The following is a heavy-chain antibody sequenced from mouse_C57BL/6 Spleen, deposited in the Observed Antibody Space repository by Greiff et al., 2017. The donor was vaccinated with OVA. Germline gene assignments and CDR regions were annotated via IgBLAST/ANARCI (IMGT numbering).Heavy chain of an antibody. Sequence: QVQLKQSGAELVRPGTSVKVSCKASGYAFTNYLIELVKQRPGQGLEWIGVINPGSGGTNYNEKFKGKATLTADKSSSTAYMQLSSLTSEDSAVYFCARRGYGSSSWFAYWGQGTLVTVSA. J-gene: IGHJ3*01. D-gene: IGHD1-1*01. CDR2: INPGSGGT. V-gene: IGHV1-54*01. CDR1: GYAFTNYL. CDR3: ARRGYGSSSWFAY.